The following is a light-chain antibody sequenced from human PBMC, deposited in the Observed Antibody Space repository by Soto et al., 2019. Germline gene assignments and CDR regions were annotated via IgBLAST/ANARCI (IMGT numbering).Light chain of an antibody. Sequence: QSALTQPPSASGSPGQSVTISCTGTSSDVGRYDYVSWYQHHPGKAPKLIIYEVSERPSGVPDRFSGSKSGNTASLTVSGLQAEDEADYYCQSYDSSLSGSVVFGGGTKLTVL. J-gene: IGLJ2*01. CDR2: EVS. CDR1: SSDVGRYDY. CDR3: QSYDSSLSGSVV. V-gene: IGLV2-8*01.